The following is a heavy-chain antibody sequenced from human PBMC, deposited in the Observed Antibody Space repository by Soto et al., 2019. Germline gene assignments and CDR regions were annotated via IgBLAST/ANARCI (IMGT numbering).Heavy chain of an antibody. D-gene: IGHD1-26*01. J-gene: IGHJ3*02. Sequence: QVTLKESGPVLVKPTETLTLTCTVSGFSLSNARMGVSWIRQPPGKALEWLANIFSNDEKSYSTSLKSRLTISKDTSKRQVVLTMNKMDAVDTARYYCARDFLVRAKPHDAFDIWGQGTMVTVSS. CDR2: IFSNDEK. CDR1: GFSLSNARMG. V-gene: IGHV2-26*01. CDR3: ARDFLVRAKPHDAFDI.